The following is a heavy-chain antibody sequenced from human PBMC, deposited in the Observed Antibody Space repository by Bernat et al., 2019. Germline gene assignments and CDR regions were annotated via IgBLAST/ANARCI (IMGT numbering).Heavy chain of an antibody. CDR2: INAGNGNT. V-gene: IGHV1-3*01. J-gene: IGHJ4*02. D-gene: IGHD6-19*01. Sequence: VQLVQSGAEVKKPGASVKVSCKASGYTFTSYAMQWVRQAPGQRLEWMGWINAGNGNTKYSQKFQGRVTITRDTSASTAYMELSSLRSEDTAVYYCARDLLTGYSSGWEDYWGQGTLVTVSS. CDR3: ARDLLTGYSSGWEDY. CDR1: GYTFTSYA.